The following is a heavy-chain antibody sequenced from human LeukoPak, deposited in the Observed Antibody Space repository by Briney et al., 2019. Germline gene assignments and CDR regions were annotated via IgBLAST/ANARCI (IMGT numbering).Heavy chain of an antibody. Sequence: SETLSLTCTVSGGSISSYYWSWIRQPPGKGLEWIGYIYYSGSTDYNPSLKSRVTISVDTSKNQFSLKLSSVTAADTAVYYCAREGEPKEFDYWGQGTLVTVSS. V-gene: IGHV4-59*01. CDR1: GGSISSYY. CDR3: AREGEPKEFDY. CDR2: IYYSGST. D-gene: IGHD1-14*01. J-gene: IGHJ4*02.